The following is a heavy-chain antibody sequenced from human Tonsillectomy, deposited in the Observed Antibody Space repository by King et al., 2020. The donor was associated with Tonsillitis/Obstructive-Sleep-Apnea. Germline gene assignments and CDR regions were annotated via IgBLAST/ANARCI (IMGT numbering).Heavy chain of an antibody. D-gene: IGHD6-13*01. J-gene: IGHJ5*02. V-gene: IGHV4-59*08. Sequence: QLQESGPGLVKPSETLSLTCAVSGASISSYSWSWIRQPPGKGLEWIGYIFYSGSTNYNPSLKSRITMSADTSKNQFSLKLSSVTAADTAVYYCARHGNQQHLIPWDWFDPWGQGILVTVSS. CDR2: IFYSGST. CDR3: ARHGNQQHLIPWDWFDP. CDR1: GASISSYS.